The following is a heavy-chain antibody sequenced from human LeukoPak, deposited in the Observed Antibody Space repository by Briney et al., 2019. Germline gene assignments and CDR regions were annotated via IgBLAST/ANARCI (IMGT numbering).Heavy chain of an antibody. V-gene: IGHV3-30*19. CDR2: ISYDGSNK. J-gene: IGHJ4*02. Sequence: GGSLRLSCAASGFTFSSYGMHWVRQGPGKGLEWVAVISYDGSNKYYADSVKGRFTISRDNSKNTLYLQMSSLSAEDTAVYYCARTTTPHYYGSGSYALGYWGQGTLVTVPS. D-gene: IGHD3-10*01. CDR1: GFTFSSYG. CDR3: ARTTTPHYYGSGSYALGY.